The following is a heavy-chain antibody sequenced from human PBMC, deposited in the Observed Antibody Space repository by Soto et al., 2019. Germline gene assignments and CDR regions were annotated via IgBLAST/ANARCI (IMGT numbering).Heavy chain of an antibody. CDR1: GYTFTSYG. CDR2: ISAYNGNT. V-gene: IGHV1-18*01. CDR3: ASYSTYDRGLPSSFDE. J-gene: IGHJ4*02. Sequence: ASVKVSCKASGYTFTSYGISWVRQAPGQGLEWMGWISAYNGNTNYAQKLQGRVTMTTDTSTSTAYMELRSLRSDDTAVYYCASYSTYDRGLPSSFDEWGQGTLVTFYS. D-gene: IGHD4-4*01.